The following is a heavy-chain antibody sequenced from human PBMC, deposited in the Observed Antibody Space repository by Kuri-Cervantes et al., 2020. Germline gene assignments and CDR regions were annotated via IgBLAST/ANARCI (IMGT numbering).Heavy chain of an antibody. J-gene: IGHJ3*02. CDR3: AREPGIAFDI. Sequence: GESLKISCAASGFTFNSYGMNWVRQAPGKGLEWVSYISSNTIYYADSVKGRFTISRDNAKNSLYLQMNSLRAEDTAVYYCAREPGIAFDIWGQGTMVTVSS. V-gene: IGHV3-48*03. CDR1: GFTFNSYG. CDR2: ISSNTI. D-gene: IGHD1-14*01.